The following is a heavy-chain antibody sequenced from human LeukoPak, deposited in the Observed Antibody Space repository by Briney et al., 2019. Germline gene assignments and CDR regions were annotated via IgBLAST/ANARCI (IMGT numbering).Heavy chain of an antibody. CDR3: ARLDGAYFDY. V-gene: IGHV4-59*11. CDR2: IYYSGST. CDR1: GGSISSHY. D-gene: IGHD3-16*01. Sequence: SETLSLTCTVSGGSISSHYWSWIRQPPGKGLEWIGYIYYSGSTSYNPSLKSRVTTSVDTSKNQFSLKVTSVTAADTAVYYCARLDGAYFDYWGRGTQVTVSS. J-gene: IGHJ4*02.